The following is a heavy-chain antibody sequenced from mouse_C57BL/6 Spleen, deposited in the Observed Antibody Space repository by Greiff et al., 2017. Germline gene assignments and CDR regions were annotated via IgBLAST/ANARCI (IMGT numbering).Heavy chain of an antibody. Sequence: EVKLVESGGGLVKPGGSLKLSCAASGLTFSSYTMSWVRQTPEKRLEWVATISGGGGNTYYPDSVKGRFTISRDNAKNTLYLQMSSLRSEDTALYYCARQGYGTGYFDVWGTGTTVTVSS. CDR3: ARQGYGTGYFDV. J-gene: IGHJ1*03. CDR1: GLTFSSYT. CDR2: ISGGGGNT. D-gene: IGHD1-1*01. V-gene: IGHV5-9*01.